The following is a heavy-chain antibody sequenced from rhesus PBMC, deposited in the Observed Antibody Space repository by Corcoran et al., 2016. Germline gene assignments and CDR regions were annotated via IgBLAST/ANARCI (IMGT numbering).Heavy chain of an antibody. D-gene: IGHD3-28*01. CDR2: ISYDGSKK. J-gene: IGHJ4*01. V-gene: IGHV3-54*02. Sequence: EVQLVESGGGLVQPGGSLRLSCAASGFTFSSYGMHWVRQAPGKGLEWVAVISYDGSKKYYADSVKYRFTISRDNSKNMLYLQMNNLKLGDTAVYYCARDQGGLYDSGGLDYWGQGVLVTVSS. CDR1: GFTFSSYG. CDR3: ARDQGGLYDSGGLDY.